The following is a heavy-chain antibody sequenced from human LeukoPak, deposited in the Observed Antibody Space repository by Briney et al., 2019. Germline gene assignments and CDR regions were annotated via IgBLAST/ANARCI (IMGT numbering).Heavy chain of an antibody. D-gene: IGHD2-15*01. V-gene: IGHV3-23*01. J-gene: IGHJ6*02. CDR1: GFIFSSSA. CDR3: ATSAGWYNYFVMAV. Sequence: GGSLRLSCAASGFIFSSSAMNWVRQAPGKGLEWVSTVSGSGGTTHYAESVKGRFTISRDNSKSTLYLQMNSLRAEDTALYYCATSAGWYNYFVMAVWGQGTTVTVSS. CDR2: VSGSGGTT.